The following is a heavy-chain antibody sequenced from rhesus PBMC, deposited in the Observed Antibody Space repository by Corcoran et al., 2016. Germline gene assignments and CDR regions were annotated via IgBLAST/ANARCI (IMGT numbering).Heavy chain of an antibody. V-gene: IGHV2S1*01. CDR3: ARVYCSSTYCSSYYFDY. CDR1: GFSLSTSGMG. D-gene: IGHD2-15*01. J-gene: IGHJ4*01. Sequence: QVTLKESGPALVKPTQTLTLTCTFSGFSLSTSGMGVGWTRQPRGKALARLSSIYWDDDKYYSTSLKSRLTISKDTSKNQVVLTMTNMDPVDTATYYCARVYCSSTYCSSYYFDYWGQGVLVTVSS. CDR2: IYWDDDK.